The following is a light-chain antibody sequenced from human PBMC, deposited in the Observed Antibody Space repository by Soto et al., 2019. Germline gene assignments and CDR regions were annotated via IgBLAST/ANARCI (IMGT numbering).Light chain of an antibody. CDR2: GAS. V-gene: IGKV3-15*01. J-gene: IGKJ1*01. CDR3: QQYNNWPT. CDR1: QSVSSN. Sequence: EILMTQCTATLSVPAWEIATLSCRASQSVSSNLAWYKQXPGQAPXXLIYGASTRATGIPARFSGSGSGTEFTLTIRSLKSEDFAVDDCQQYNNWPTFGQGTKLDIK.